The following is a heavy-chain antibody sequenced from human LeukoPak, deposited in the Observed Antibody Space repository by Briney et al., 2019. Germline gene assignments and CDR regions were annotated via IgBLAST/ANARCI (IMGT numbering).Heavy chain of an antibody. CDR3: AREKGRGVISPYYDY. CDR1: GFTFSSYA. V-gene: IGHV3-30*14. Sequence: GGSLRLSCAASGFTFSSYAMHWVRQAPGKGLEWVAVISYDGSNKYYEDSVKGRFTISRDNSKNTLSLQMNSLRVEDAAVYFCAREKGRGVISPYYDYWGQGTLVTVSS. J-gene: IGHJ4*02. CDR2: ISYDGSNK. D-gene: IGHD3-10*01.